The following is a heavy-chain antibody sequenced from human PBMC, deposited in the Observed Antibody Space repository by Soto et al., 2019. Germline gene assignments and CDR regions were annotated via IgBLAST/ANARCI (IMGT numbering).Heavy chain of an antibody. CDR1: GGSISSGGYS. D-gene: IGHD6-13*01. Sequence: SETLSLTCAVSGGSISSGGYSWSWIRRPPGKGLEWIGYIYHSGSTYYNPSLKSRVTISVDRSKNQFSLKLSSVTAADTAVYYCARGRQQLVGYYFDPWGQGTLVTVSS. V-gene: IGHV4-30-2*01. J-gene: IGHJ4*02. CDR3: ARGRQQLVGYYFDP. CDR2: IYHSGST.